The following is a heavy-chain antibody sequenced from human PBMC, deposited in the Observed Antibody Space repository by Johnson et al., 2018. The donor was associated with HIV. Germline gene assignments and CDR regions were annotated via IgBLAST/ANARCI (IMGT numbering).Heavy chain of an antibody. CDR3: ARRTLGGYCPKGICPINAFDV. V-gene: IGHV3-73*02. J-gene: IGHJ3*01. D-gene: IGHD2-8*01. CDR1: GFTFSGSA. CDR2: IGTKSDNYAT. Sequence: VQLVESGGDLVQPGGSVKLSCEGSGFTFSGSAMHWVRQSPGKGLEWVGHIGTKSDNYATEYAASLKGRFIVSRDDSKNTAYLQMNSLKIEDTAMYYCARRTLGGYCPKGICPINAFDVWGQGTTVTVAS.